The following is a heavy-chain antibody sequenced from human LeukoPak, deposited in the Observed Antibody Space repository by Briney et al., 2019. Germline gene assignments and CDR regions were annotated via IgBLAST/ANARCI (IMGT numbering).Heavy chain of an antibody. Sequence: PSETLSLTCTVSGASISTSDYLWAWVRQPPGKGLEWIGDFYYNGVTYYNGVTSYSPSLRSRVTISVDTSKNHFSLDLTSVTAADTAVYYCVRRNYLSSRIDPWGQGTLVTVSS. V-gene: IGHV4-39*02. D-gene: IGHD3-16*01. CDR3: VRRNYLSSRIDP. CDR2: FYYNGVT. J-gene: IGHJ5*02. CDR1: GASISTSDYL.